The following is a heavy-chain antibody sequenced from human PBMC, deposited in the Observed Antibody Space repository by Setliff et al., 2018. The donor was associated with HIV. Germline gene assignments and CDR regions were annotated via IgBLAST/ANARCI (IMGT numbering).Heavy chain of an antibody. J-gene: IGHJ4*03. D-gene: IGHD3-9*01. CDR2: IIPMFEVT. V-gene: IGHV1-69*05. CDR1: GGDFSSYG. Sequence: GASVKVSCKASGGDFSSYGIDWVRQAPGQGLEWMGNIIPMFEVTNDAQKFQDRVTITTDESTSTAYLELSSLRSDDTVIYYCTTRRYIYGTGNVYNVLGYFQYWGQGTLVTVSS. CDR3: TTRRYIYGTGNVYNVLGYFQY.